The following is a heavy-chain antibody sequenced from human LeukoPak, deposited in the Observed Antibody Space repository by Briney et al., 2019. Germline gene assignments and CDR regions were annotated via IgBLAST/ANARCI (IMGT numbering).Heavy chain of an antibody. Sequence: SETLSLTCTVSGGSISTYYWSWIRQPPGKGLEWIGYIYYSGSTYYNPSLKSRVTISVDTSKNQFSLKLSSVTAADTAVYYCARLIDYYGSGSSLPDVWGKGTTVTVSS. CDR2: IYYSGST. D-gene: IGHD3-10*01. CDR1: GGSISTYY. CDR3: ARLIDYYGSGSSLPDV. V-gene: IGHV4-59*08. J-gene: IGHJ6*04.